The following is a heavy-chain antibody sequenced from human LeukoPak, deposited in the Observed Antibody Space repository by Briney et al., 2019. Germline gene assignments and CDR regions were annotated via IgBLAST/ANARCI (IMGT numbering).Heavy chain of an antibody. D-gene: IGHD4-17*01. J-gene: IGHJ4*02. Sequence: GRSLRLSCAASGFTFSSYGMHWVRQAPGKGLEWVAVIWYDASNKYYADSVKGRFTISRDNSKNTLYLQMNSLRAEGTAVYYCARDQDYGRGYFDYWGQGTLVTVSS. CDR2: IWYDASNK. V-gene: IGHV3-33*01. CDR1: GFTFSSYG. CDR3: ARDQDYGRGYFDY.